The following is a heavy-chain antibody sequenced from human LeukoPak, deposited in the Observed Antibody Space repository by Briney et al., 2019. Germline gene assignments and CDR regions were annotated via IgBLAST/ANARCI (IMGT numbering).Heavy chain of an antibody. V-gene: IGHV3-11*01. CDR1: GFTLNDYY. CDR3: ARGYGSGSFSA. CDR2: INYSGT. Sequence: GGSLRLSCAASGFTLNDYYMSWIRQAPGKGLELIAYINYSGTSYADSVKGRFTISRDNTESSLHLQINSLRVEDTALYYCARGYGSGSFSARGQGTLVTVSS. D-gene: IGHD3-10*01. J-gene: IGHJ4*02.